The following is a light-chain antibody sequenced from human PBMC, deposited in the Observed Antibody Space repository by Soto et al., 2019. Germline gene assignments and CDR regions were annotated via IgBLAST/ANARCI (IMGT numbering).Light chain of an antibody. J-gene: IGKJ4*01. V-gene: IGKV3-20*01. CDR3: QQYGSSPLT. Sequence: EIVLTQSPGTLSLSPGERATLSCRASQSVSGSYLAWYQQKPGQAPRLLIYGASSRATGIPDRFSGSGSGTDFTLTISRLEPEDFAVYYCQQYGSSPLTFGRGTKVELK. CDR1: QSVSGSY. CDR2: GAS.